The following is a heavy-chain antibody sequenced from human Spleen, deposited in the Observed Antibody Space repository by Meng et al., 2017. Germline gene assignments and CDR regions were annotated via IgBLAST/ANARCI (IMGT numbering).Heavy chain of an antibody. Sequence: SLKISCAASGFTFDDYAMHWVRQAPGKGLEWVSSISWNSATIAYADSVKGRFTISRDNAKNSLYLQMSSLRPDDTALYYCAKAYSGVYYYYYGLDVWGQGTTVTVSS. CDR3: AKAYSGVYYYYYGLDV. V-gene: IGHV3-9*01. CDR1: GFTFDDYA. CDR2: ISWNSATI. D-gene: IGHD1-26*01. J-gene: IGHJ6*02.